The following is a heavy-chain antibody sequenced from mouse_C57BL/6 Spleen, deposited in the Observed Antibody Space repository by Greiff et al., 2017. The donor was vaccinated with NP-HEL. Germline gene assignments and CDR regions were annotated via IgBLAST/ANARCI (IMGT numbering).Heavy chain of an antibody. CDR2: IDPSDSYT. CDR1: GYTFTSYW. V-gene: IGHV1-69*01. D-gene: IGHD1-1*01. CDR3: AIYYGKNAMDY. J-gene: IGHJ4*01. Sequence: QVQLQQSGAELVMPGASVKLSCKASGYTFTSYWMHWVKQRPGQGLEWIGEIDPSDSYTNYNQKFKGKSTLTVDKSSSTAYMQLSSLTSEDSAVYYCAIYYGKNAMDYWGQGTSVTVSS.